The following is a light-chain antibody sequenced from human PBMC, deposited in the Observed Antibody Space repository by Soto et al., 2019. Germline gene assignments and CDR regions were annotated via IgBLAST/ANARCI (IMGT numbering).Light chain of an antibody. CDR3: SSYAGSNNLV. Sequence: QAVLTQPPSASGSPGQSVTISCTETSSDTGGYSYVSWYQQYPGKAPKLMIYEVSKRPSGVPDRFSGSKSGSTASLTVSGLQAEDEADYYCSSYAGSNNLVFGGGTKLTVL. CDR1: SSDTGGYSY. J-gene: IGLJ2*01. CDR2: EVS. V-gene: IGLV2-8*01.